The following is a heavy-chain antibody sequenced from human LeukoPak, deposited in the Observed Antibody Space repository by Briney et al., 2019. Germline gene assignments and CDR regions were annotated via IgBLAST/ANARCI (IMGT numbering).Heavy chain of an antibody. CDR3: AREGYASNWYPD. Sequence: PSETLSLTCTVSGGSISSSYWAWIGQPPGKGLEWIGYIYYSGTTNYNPSLKSRVTISVDTSKNQFSLKLRSVTAADTAMYYCAREGYASNWYPDWGQGTLVTVSS. J-gene: IGHJ4*02. CDR2: IYYSGTT. V-gene: IGHV4-59*01. D-gene: IGHD6-13*01. CDR1: GGSISSSY.